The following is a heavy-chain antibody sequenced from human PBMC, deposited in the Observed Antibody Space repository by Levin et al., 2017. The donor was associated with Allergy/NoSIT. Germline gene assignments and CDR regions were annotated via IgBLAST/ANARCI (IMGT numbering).Heavy chain of an antibody. J-gene: IGHJ4*02. CDR3: APHYYDSSAYPY. CDR2: ISSRDDYT. V-gene: IGHV3-11*03. Sequence: SCTASGFTFSDDYMSWIRQAPGKGLEWVAFISSRDDYTHYADSVKGRFTISRDNAGNSLYLQMNSLRPEDTAVYYCAPHYYDSSAYPYWGQGTLVTVSS. D-gene: IGHD3-22*01. CDR1: GFTFSDDY.